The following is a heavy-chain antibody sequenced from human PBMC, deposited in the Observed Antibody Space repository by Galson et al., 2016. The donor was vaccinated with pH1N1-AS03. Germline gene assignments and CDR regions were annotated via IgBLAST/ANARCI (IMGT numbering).Heavy chain of an antibody. V-gene: IGHV3-21*01. CDR2: ISTTSSSI. J-gene: IGHJ4*02. CDR3: ARVGPPQGISVAGSFDF. Sequence: SLRLSCAASGFPFSGYSMNWVRQAPGKGLEWVSFISTTSSSIYYADSVKGRFTISRDNAKNSLFLQMNSLRDEDTAVYYCARVGPPQGISVAGSFDFWGQGTLVTVSS. D-gene: IGHD6-19*01. CDR1: GFPFSGYS.